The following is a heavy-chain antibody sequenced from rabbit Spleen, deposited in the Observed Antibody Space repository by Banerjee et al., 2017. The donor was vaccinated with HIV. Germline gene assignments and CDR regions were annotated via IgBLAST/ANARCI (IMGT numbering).Heavy chain of an antibody. Sequence: QSLEESGGDLVKPGASLTLTCTASGFSFSSNYYICWVRQAPGKGLEWIACIGAGDTGSTYYASWAKGRFTISETSSTTVTLQMTSLTVADTATYFCARDAGSGHYIDAYFNLWGQGTLVTVS. J-gene: IGHJ4*01. D-gene: IGHD8-1*01. V-gene: IGHV1S40*01. CDR3: ARDAGSGHYIDAYFNL. CDR2: IGAGDTGST. CDR1: GFSFSSNYY.